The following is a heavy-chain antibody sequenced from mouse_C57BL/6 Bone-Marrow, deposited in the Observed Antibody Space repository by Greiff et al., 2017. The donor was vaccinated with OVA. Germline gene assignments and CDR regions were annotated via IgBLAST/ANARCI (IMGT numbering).Heavy chain of an antibody. CDR2: INPNNGGT. J-gene: IGHJ1*03. CDR3: ARRKTDYYGSCGDLDG. V-gene: IGHV1-26*01. D-gene: IGHD1-1*01. CDR1: GYTFTDYY. Sequence: EVQLQQSGPELVKPGASVKISCKASGYTFTDYYMNWVKQSHGKGLEWIGDINPNNGGTSYNQKFKGKATLTVDKSSSTAYMERRSLTSEDSAVYYCARRKTDYYGSCGDLDGWGTGTTVTVAS.